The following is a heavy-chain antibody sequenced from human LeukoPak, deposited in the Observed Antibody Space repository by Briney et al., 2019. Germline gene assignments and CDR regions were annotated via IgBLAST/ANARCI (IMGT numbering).Heavy chain of an antibody. J-gene: IGHJ4*02. V-gene: IGHV3-7*01. CDR3: ARERASGYCSGGGCYGYFDY. Sequence: GGSLRLSCAASGFTFSGFAMNWVRQAPGKGLEWVANINQDGSEKFYVDSVKGRFIISRDNAKNSLYLQFNSLRAEDTAVYYCARERASGYCSGGGCYGYFDYWGQGTLVIVSS. CDR2: INQDGSEK. D-gene: IGHD2-15*01. CDR1: GFTFSGFA.